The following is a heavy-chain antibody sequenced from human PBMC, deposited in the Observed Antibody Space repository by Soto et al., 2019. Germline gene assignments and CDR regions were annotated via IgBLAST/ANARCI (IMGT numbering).Heavy chain of an antibody. Sequence: PGGSLRLSCAAYRWTVSSSYLTWIRQAPGKGLEWVGNIYPGTGTVYAASVKSRCTISRDSCKNTFYLQMNSVRAEDTAIYVCARSPDGGSYFASFFDYWGQGTLVTVSS. V-gene: IGHV3-53*01. CDR2: IYPGTGT. CDR1: RWTVSSSY. CDR3: ARSPDGGSYFASFFDY. J-gene: IGHJ4*02. D-gene: IGHD1-26*01.